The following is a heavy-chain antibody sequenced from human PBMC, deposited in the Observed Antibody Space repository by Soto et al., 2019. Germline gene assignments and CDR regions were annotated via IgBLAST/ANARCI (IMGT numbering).Heavy chain of an antibody. V-gene: IGHV1-18*04. CDR2: ISAYNGNT. CDR3: ARVEFLDWLPAHDY. D-gene: IGHD3-3*02. Sequence: ASVKVSCKDSGYTFTSYGISWVRQAPGQGLEWMGWISAYNGNTNYAQKLQGRVTMTTDTSTSTAYMELRSLRSDDKAVYYCARVEFLDWLPAHDYRGQGTPVTVSS. J-gene: IGHJ4*02. CDR1: GYTFTSYG.